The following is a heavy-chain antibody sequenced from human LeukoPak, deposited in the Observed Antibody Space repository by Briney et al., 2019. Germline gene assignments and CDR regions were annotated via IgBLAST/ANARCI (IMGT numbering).Heavy chain of an antibody. J-gene: IGHJ5*02. D-gene: IGHD6-13*01. CDR3: ARGLWYSSSCWFDP. V-gene: IGHV3-48*03. Sequence: GGSLRLSCAASGFTFSSYEMNWVRQAPGKGLEWVSYISSSGSTIYYADSVKGRFTISRDNAKNSLYLQMNSLRAEDTAVYYCARGLWYSSSCWFDPWGQGTLVTVSS. CDR1: GFTFSSYE. CDR2: ISSSGSTI.